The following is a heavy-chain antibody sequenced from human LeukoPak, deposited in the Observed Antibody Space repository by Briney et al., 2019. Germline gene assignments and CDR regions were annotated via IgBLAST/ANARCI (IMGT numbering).Heavy chain of an antibody. CDR2: MYPNSGNT. D-gene: IGHD3-22*01. Sequence: GASVKVSCKASGYTFTSYDINWVRQATGRGLAWMGWMYPNSGNTGYAQKFQGRVTMTRNTSISTAYMDLSSLRSEDTAVYYCARGGYYDRSGYFAFDIWGQGTMVTVSS. J-gene: IGHJ3*02. CDR3: ARGGYYDRSGYFAFDI. V-gene: IGHV1-8*01. CDR1: GYTFTSYD.